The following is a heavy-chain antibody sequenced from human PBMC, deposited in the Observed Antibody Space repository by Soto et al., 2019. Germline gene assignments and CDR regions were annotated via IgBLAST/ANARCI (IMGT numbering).Heavy chain of an antibody. Sequence: GGSLRLSCAASGFTFNSYWMHWVRQAPGKGLVWVSRINSDGSSTSYADSVKGRFTISRDNSKNTLYLQMNSLRAEDTAVYYCAKDRRKVVVAAPFDYWGQGTLLTVSS. J-gene: IGHJ4*02. CDR2: INSDGSST. V-gene: IGHV3-74*01. CDR1: GFTFNSYW. CDR3: AKDRRKVVVAAPFDY. D-gene: IGHD2-15*01.